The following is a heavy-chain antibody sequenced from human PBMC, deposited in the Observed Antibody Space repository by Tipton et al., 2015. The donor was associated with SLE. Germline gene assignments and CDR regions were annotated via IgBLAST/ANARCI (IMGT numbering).Heavy chain of an antibody. V-gene: IGHV4-4*08. Sequence: TLSLTCTVSCGSISSYYWSWLRQPPGKGLEWIGYIYTSGSTNYNPSLKSRGTISVDTSMNQFSLKLSSVTAADTAVYYCARQLTSGYYYEFGYWGQGMLVTVSS. J-gene: IGHJ4*02. CDR2: IYTSGST. CDR3: ARQLTSGYYYEFGY. CDR1: CGSISSYY. D-gene: IGHD3-22*01.